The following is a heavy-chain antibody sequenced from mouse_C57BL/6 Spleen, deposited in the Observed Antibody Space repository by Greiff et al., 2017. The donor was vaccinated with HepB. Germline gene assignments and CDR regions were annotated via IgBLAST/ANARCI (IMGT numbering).Heavy chain of an antibody. V-gene: IGHV1-26*01. Sequence: VQLQQSGPELVKPGASVKISCKASGYTFTDYYMNWVKQSHGKSLEWIGDINPNNGGTSYNQKFKGKATLTVDKSSSTAYMELRSLTSEDSAVYYCARGGSSYLWYFDVWGTGTTVTVSS. D-gene: IGHD1-1*01. CDR1: GYTFTDYY. J-gene: IGHJ1*03. CDR2: INPNNGGT. CDR3: ARGGSSYLWYFDV.